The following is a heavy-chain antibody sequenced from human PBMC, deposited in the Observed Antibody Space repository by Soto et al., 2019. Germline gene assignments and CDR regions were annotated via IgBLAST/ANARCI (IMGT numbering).Heavy chain of an antibody. CDR1: SGPDRSHN. D-gene: IGHD4-17*01. CDR3: VRQGIDYLHGLVDV. CDR2: VYYTGDT. Sequence: QVQLQQSGPRLVKPSETLSLTCTVSSGPDRSHNWGWIRQPPERGLEWIGYVYYTGDTAYNPSPRGPVTISADTSTNDISLTLNSVTAADTAVYYCVRQGIDYLHGLVDVWGQGTTVSVSS. V-gene: IGHV4-59*08. J-gene: IGHJ6*02.